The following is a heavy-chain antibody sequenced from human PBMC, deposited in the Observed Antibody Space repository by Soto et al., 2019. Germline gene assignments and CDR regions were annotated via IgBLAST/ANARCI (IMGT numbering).Heavy chain of an antibody. D-gene: IGHD6-19*01. V-gene: IGHV1-2*02. CDR2: INPASGGT. CDR3: TRARQWLGRREYFNALDV. CDR1: GYSLSGYY. Sequence: QVQLVQSGPDVKQPGASVKISCRASGYSLSGYYVHWVRQVPGRGLEWMAWINPASGGTKYAQTCQGRVTLTRDTSINTAYMELSRLRLDDTAVYYCTRARQWLGRREYFNALDVWGQGTTVTVSS. J-gene: IGHJ6*02.